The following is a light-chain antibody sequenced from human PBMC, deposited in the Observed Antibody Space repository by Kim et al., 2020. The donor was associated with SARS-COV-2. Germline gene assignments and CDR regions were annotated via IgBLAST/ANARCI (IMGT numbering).Light chain of an antibody. CDR2: AAS. V-gene: IGKV1-9*01. J-gene: IGKJ4*01. CDR1: QGISTY. Sequence: IQLTQSPSSLAASVGDRVTITCRASQGISTYLAWYQQVPGKAPKLLIYAASALQVGVPSRFSGSGSGTDFALSISSLQPEDFATYYCQHLNSHPRGLTFGGGTKVEIK. CDR3: QHLNSHPRGLT.